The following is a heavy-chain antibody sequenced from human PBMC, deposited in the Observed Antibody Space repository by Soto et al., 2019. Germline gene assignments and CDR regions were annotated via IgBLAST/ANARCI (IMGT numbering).Heavy chain of an antibody. J-gene: IGHJ5*02. D-gene: IGHD6-6*01. V-gene: IGHV5-51*01. CDR2: IYPGDSDT. CDR3: LCSIETVRYWFDP. Sequence: GESLKISCKGSGYSFTSYWIGWVRQMPGKGLEWMGIIYPGDSDTRYSPSFQGQVTISADKSISTAYLQWSSLKASDTAMYYCLCSIETVRYWFDPCGQGSLVTVSS. CDR1: GYSFTSYW.